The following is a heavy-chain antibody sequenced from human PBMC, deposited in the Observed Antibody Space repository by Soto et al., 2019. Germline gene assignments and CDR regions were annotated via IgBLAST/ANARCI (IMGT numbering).Heavy chain of an antibody. CDR1: GFTFSSYA. CDR2: ISGSGGST. J-gene: IGHJ6*02. D-gene: IGHD3-22*01. CDR3: ARWLVVVQYYYYYYGMDV. V-gene: IGHV3-23*01. Sequence: GGSLRLSCAASGFTFSSYAMSWVRPASGKGLEWVSAISGSGGSTYYADSVKGRFTISRDNSKNTLYLQMNSLRAEDTAVYYCARWLVVVQYYYYYYGMDVWGQATTVTVSS.